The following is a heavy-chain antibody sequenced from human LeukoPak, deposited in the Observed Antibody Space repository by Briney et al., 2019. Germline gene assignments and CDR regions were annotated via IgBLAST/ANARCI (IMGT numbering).Heavy chain of an antibody. J-gene: IGHJ4*02. V-gene: IGHV3-30*01. D-gene: IGHD5-12*01. CDR1: GFTFSSYA. CDR3: ARGPDGATSRFDY. CDR2: ISYDGSNK. Sequence: PGGSLRLSCAASGFTFSSYAMHWVRQAPGKGLEWVAVISYDGSNKYYADSVKGRFTISRDNSKDTLYLQMNSLRAEDTAVYYCARGPDGATSRFDYWGQGTLVTVSS.